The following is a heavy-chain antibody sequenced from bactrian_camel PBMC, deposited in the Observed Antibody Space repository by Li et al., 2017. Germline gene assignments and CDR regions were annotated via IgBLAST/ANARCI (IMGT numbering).Heavy chain of an antibody. V-gene: IGHV3S40*01. CDR2: ISSGGSST. CDR1: GFTYSSYS. J-gene: IGHJ4*01. Sequence: VQLVESGGGSVQSGGSLTLSCAASGFTYSSYSMGWFRQAPGKGLEWVSTISSGGSSTYYADSKKGRFTISRDNAKNTLYLLLNSLKSEDMAMYYCARVIGGLGQGTQVTVS.